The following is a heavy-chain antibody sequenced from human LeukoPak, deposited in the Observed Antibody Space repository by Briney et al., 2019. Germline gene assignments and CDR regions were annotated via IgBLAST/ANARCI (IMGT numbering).Heavy chain of an antibody. CDR1: GGTFSSYT. CDR2: IIPILGIA. CDR3: ARSELVYCSSTSCYTPHFHH. J-gene: IGHJ4*02. Sequence: AAVKVSCKASGGTFSSYTISWVRQAPGQGLEWMGRIIPILGIANYAQKFQGRVTITADKSTSTAYMELSSLRSEDTAVYYCARSELVYCSSTSCYTPHFHHWGQGTLVTVSS. V-gene: IGHV1-69*02. D-gene: IGHD2-2*02.